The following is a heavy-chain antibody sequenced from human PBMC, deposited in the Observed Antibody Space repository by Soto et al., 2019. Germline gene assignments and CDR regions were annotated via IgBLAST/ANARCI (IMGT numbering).Heavy chain of an antibody. CDR2: VSASGSHT. D-gene: IGHD2-2*02. Sequence: GGSLRLSCAASGFTFSSYAMSWVRQAPGKGLEWVSVVSASGSHTYYADSVKGRFTISRDNSKNTLSLQMSSLRAEDTAVYYCAXGRYCSSSSCYTNWFGPWGQGTLVTVSS. J-gene: IGHJ5*02. CDR1: GFTFSSYA. V-gene: IGHV3-23*01. CDR3: AXGRYCSSSSCYTNWFGP.